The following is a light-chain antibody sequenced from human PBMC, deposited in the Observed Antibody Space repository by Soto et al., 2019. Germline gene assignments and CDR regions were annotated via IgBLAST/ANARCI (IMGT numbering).Light chain of an antibody. CDR3: QQYKSFSLT. CDR2: KTS. Sequence: DIQMTQSPSTLSASVGDRVTITCRASQSISNWLAWYQQKPGKAPKLLIYKTSNLDSGVPSRFSGSGSGTEFSLTIRSLEPDCFGTYFCQQYKSFSLTFGGGTRVEVK. J-gene: IGKJ4*01. CDR1: QSISNW. V-gene: IGKV1-5*03.